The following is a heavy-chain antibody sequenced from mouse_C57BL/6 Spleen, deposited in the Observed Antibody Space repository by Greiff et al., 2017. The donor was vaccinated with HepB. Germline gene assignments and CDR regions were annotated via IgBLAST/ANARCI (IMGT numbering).Heavy chain of an antibody. CDR1: GYAFSSSW. J-gene: IGHJ2*01. D-gene: IGHD2-2*01. CDR2: IYPGDGDT. CDR3: ARRYDGYPSDY. Sequence: QVQLQQSGPELVKPGASVKISCKASGYAFSSSWMNWVKQRPGKGLEWIGRIYPGDGDTNYNGKFKGKATLTADKSSSTAYMQLSSLTSEDSAVYFCARRYDGYPSDYWGQGTTLTVSS. V-gene: IGHV1-82*01.